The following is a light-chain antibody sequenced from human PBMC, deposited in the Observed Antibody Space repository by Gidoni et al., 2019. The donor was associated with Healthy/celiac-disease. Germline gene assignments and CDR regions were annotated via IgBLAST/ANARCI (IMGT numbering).Light chain of an antibody. Sequence: DIVIPQSPATLSVSPGERATLSCRASQSVNSNLAWYQQKPGQAPRLLIYGASTRATGIPARFSGSGSGTEFTLTISSLQSEDFAVYYCQQYNNWWTFGQGTKVEIK. CDR1: QSVNSN. V-gene: IGKV3-15*01. J-gene: IGKJ1*01. CDR3: QQYNNWWT. CDR2: GAS.